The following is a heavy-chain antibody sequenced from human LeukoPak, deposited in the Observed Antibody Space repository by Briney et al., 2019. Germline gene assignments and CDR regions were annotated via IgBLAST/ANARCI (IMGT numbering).Heavy chain of an antibody. CDR1: GDSVSSNSAA. V-gene: IGHV6-1*01. Sequence: SQTLSLTCAISGDSVSSNSAAWNWIRQSPSRGLEWLGRTYYRSKWYNDYAVSVKSRITINPDTSKNQFSLQLNSVTPEDTAVYYCARVAEGLLWFGELSGWFDPWGQGTLVTVSS. CDR3: ARVAEGLLWFGELSGWFDP. CDR2: TYYRSKWYN. J-gene: IGHJ5*02. D-gene: IGHD3-10*01.